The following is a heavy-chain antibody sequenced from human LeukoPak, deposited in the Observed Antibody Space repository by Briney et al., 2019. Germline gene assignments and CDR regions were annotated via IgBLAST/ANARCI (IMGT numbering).Heavy chain of an antibody. J-gene: IGHJ4*02. CDR3: VRDLGGRSGH. CDR1: GFIFSNYG. V-gene: IGHV3-33*01. D-gene: IGHD1-26*01. Sequence: GGSLRLSCAASGFIFSNYGMHWVRQAPGKGLEWVALIYYDGTNKYYADSVKGRFTISRDNAKNTLYLQMNSLRAEDTAMYHCVRDLGGRSGHWGQGTLVTVSS. CDR2: IYYDGTNK.